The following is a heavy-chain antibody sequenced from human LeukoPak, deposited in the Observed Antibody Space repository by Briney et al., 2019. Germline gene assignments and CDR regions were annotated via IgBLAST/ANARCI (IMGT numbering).Heavy chain of an antibody. CDR1: GGSISSYY. J-gene: IGHJ5*02. Sequence: SETLSLTCTVSGGSISSYYWSWIRQPPGKGLEWIGYIYYSGSTNYNPSLKSRVTISVDTSKNQFSLKLSSVTAADTAVYYCARAQYSSSWYGGSWFDPWGQGTLVTVSS. D-gene: IGHD6-13*01. V-gene: IGHV4-59*12. CDR2: IYYSGST. CDR3: ARAQYSSSWYGGSWFDP.